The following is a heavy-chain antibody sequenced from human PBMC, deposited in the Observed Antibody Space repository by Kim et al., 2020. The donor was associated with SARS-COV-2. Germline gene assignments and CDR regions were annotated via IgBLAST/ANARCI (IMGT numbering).Heavy chain of an antibody. J-gene: IGHJ5*01. CDR1: GGSISMSSYY. Sequence: SETLSLTCTVSGGSISMSSYYWGWIRQPPGKGLEWIGSFYYSGNTYYNPSLKSRVTISLGTSKNQFSLKLTSVTAADTAVYYCARHPLGYCSGGSCYPDTWGHGTLVTVSS. CDR3: ARHPLGYCSGGSCYPDT. CDR2: FYYSGNT. V-gene: IGHV4-39*01. D-gene: IGHD2-15*01.